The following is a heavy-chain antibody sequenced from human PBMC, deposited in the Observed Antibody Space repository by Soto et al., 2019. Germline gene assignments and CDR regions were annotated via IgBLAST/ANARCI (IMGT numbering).Heavy chain of an antibody. CDR3: IQSRCGGDCLQSYASSSDYGMDV. V-gene: IGHV2-5*02. Sequence: QITLKESGPTLVKPTQTLTLTCTFSAFSLSTGGVGVGWIRQPPGKALEWLALIYWDDDKRYSPSLRSRLTITNDTPKSXGXLXMXXMNPGDTATYYCIQSRCGGDCLQSYASSSDYGMDVWGQGTTVTVSS. D-gene: IGHD2-21*02. CDR2: IYWDDDK. CDR1: AFSLSTGGVG. J-gene: IGHJ6*02.